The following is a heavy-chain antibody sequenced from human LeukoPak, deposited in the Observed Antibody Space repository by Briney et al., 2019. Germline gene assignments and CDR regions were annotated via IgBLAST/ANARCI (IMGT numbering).Heavy chain of an antibody. CDR1: GFTFDDYA. CDR3: AKDRTSYSSGWYYFDY. J-gene: IGHJ4*02. D-gene: IGHD6-19*01. V-gene: IGHV3-9*01. CDR2: ISWNSGSI. Sequence: GGALRLSCAASGFTFDDYAMHWVRQAPGKGLEWVSGISWNSGSIGYADAVKGRFTISIDNAKNSRDLQINSLRAEDTALYYCAKDRTSYSSGWYYFDYWGQGTLVPVSS.